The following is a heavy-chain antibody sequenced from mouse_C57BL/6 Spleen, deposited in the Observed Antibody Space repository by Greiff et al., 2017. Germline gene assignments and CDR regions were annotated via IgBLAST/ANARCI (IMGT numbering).Heavy chain of an antibody. V-gene: IGHV1-69*01. CDR2: IDPSDSYT. Sequence: QVQLQQPGAELVMPGASVKLSCKASGYTFTSYWMHWVKQRPGQGLEWIGEIDPSDSYTNYNQKFKGKSPLTVDKSSSTAYMQLSSLTSEDSAVYYCARWGGSSYGWYFDVWGTGTTVTVSS. D-gene: IGHD1-1*01. J-gene: IGHJ1*03. CDR3: ARWGGSSYGWYFDV. CDR1: GYTFTSYW.